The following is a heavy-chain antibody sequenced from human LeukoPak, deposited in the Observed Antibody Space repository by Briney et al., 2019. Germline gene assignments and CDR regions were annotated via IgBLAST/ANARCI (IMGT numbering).Heavy chain of an antibody. D-gene: IGHD3-9*01. CDR3: ARVSTSGYRDWLDP. Sequence: ASVKVSCKASGYTFTDYHLHWVRQAPGQGLEWMGWIDPKTGGTNYAQKQNFQGRITMTRDTSISTAYMELTRLTSDDTAVYYCARVSTSGYRDWLDPWGQGTLVTVSS. V-gene: IGHV1-2*02. CDR1: GYTFTDYH. CDR2: IDPKTGGT. J-gene: IGHJ5*02.